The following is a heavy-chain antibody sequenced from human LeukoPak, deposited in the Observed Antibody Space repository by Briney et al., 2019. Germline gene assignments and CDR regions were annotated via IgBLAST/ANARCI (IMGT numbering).Heavy chain of an antibody. V-gene: IGHV5-51*01. CDR1: GYSFTSYW. CDR2: IYPSDSDT. Sequence: GESLKISCKGSGYSFTSYWIGWVRQMPGKGLEWMGIIYPSDSDTRYSPSFQGQVTISVDKSISTAYLQWSSLKASGTAMYYCARTSSSWYNYWGQGTLVTVSS. J-gene: IGHJ4*02. D-gene: IGHD6-13*01. CDR3: ARTSSSWYNY.